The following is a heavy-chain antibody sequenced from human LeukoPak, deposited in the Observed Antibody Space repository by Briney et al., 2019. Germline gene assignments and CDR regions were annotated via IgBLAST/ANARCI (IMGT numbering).Heavy chain of an antibody. CDR2: IYTSGST. CDR3: ARDRGYCSSTSCYFGFDP. D-gene: IGHD2-2*01. J-gene: IGHJ5*02. Sequence: PSETLSLTCTVSGGSISSSSYYWSWIRQPAGKGLEWIGRIYTSGSTNYNPSLKSRVTMSVDTSKNQFSLKLSSVTAADTAVYYCARDRGYCSSTSCYFGFDPWGQGTLVTVSS. V-gene: IGHV4-61*02. CDR1: GGSISSSSYY.